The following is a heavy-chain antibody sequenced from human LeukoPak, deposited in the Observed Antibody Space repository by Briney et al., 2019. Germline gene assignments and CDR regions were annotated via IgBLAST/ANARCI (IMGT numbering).Heavy chain of an antibody. J-gene: IGHJ4*02. CDR2: ISYDGSNK. Sequence: GGSLRLSCAASGFTFSSYAMHWVRQAAGKGLEWVAVISYDGSNKYYADSVKGRFTISRDNSKNTLYLQMNSLRAEDTAVYYCARLFRVVVPAANTHFDYWGQGTLVTVSS. V-gene: IGHV3-30*04. CDR3: ARLFRVVVPAANTHFDY. D-gene: IGHD2-2*01. CDR1: GFTFSSYA.